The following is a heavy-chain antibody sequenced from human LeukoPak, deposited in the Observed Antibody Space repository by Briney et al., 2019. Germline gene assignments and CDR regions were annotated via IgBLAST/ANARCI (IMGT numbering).Heavy chain of an antibody. CDR2: IRYDGSNK. V-gene: IGHV3-30*02. CDR3: AKTLWFGEYGIDY. Sequence: PGGSLRLSCAASGFTFSSYGMHWVRQAPGKGLEWVAFIRYDGSNKYYADSVKGRFTISRDNSKNTLYLQMNSLRAEDTAVYYCAKTLWFGEYGIDYWGQGTLVTVSS. J-gene: IGHJ4*02. D-gene: IGHD3-10*01. CDR1: GFTFSSYG.